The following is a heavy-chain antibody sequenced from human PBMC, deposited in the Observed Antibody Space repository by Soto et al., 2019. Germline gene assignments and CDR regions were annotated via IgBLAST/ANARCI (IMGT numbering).Heavy chain of an antibody. CDR1: GESFIGYY. V-gene: IGHV4-34*01. J-gene: IGHJ5*02. Sequence: QVHLQQWGAGLLKPSETLSLTCAVYGESFIGYYWTWIRQSPGKGLEWIGEINHGVSTNYNPSLKSRVTISIDTSKNQFSLKLPSVTAADTSVYYCARTDIVTTNWFDPWGQGTLVTVSS. CDR3: ARTDIVTTNWFDP. CDR2: INHGVST. D-gene: IGHD5-12*01.